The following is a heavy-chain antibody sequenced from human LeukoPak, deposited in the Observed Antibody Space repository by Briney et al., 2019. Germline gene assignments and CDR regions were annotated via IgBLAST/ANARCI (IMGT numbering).Heavy chain of an antibody. V-gene: IGHV3-21*03. CDR2: ISGSSRSI. D-gene: IGHD6-19*01. Sequence: GGSLRLSCAASGFTFSRYSTNWVRQAPGKGLEWVSSISGSSRSIYYADSVKGRFTISRDNAKNSLFLQMNSLRAEDTAVYYCAREGENGWSEAFDYWGQGTLVTVSS. J-gene: IGHJ4*02. CDR3: AREGENGWSEAFDY. CDR1: GFTFSRYS.